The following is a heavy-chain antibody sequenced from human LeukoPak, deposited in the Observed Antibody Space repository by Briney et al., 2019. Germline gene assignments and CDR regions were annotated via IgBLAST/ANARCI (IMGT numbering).Heavy chain of an antibody. Sequence: SETLSLTCTVSGGSISSYYWSWIRQPAGKGLEWIGRIYTSGSTNYNPSLKSRVTMSVDTSKNQFSLKLSSVTAADTAVHYCARDEEWRRSINYFDYWGQGTLVTVSS. V-gene: IGHV4-4*07. J-gene: IGHJ4*02. D-gene: IGHD3-3*01. CDR1: GGSISSYY. CDR3: ARDEEWRRSINYFDY. CDR2: IYTSGST.